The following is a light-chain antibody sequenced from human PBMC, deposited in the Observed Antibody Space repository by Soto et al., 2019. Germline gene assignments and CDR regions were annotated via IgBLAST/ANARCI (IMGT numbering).Light chain of an antibody. J-gene: IGKJ1*01. CDR3: QQYRT. V-gene: IGKV3-15*01. CDR1: QSISDT. CDR2: GAS. Sequence: EIVMTQSPATLSVSPGGRATLSCRASQSISDTLAWYQQKPGQAPRLLIHGASTRAPGFPARFSGSGSGTDLTLTISSLQSEDFAVYYCQQYRTFGQGTTVDIK.